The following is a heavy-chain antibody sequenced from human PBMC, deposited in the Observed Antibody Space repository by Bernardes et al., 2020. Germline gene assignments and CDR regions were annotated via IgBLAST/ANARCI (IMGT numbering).Heavy chain of an antibody. CDR2: ITDTGDTT. J-gene: IGHJ4*02. D-gene: IGHD2-21*01. CDR1: GFPFSSFA. CDR3: GHEYCGGDKCHGSLYDY. Sequence: GGSLRLSCAASGFPFSSFAMLWIRQAPGKGLEWVSLITDTGDTTKYADSVRGRFTISRDNSKSTLYLQMSSLRGEDTAVYYCGHEYCGGDKCHGSLYDYWSQGTLSTVAS. V-gene: IGHV3-23*01.